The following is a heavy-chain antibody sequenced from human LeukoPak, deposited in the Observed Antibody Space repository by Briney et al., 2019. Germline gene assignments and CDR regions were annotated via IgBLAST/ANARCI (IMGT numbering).Heavy chain of an antibody. J-gene: IGHJ4*02. CDR1: GFTFRNYG. CDR3: AKDALYYYDSSGYWYYFDY. Sequence: GGSLRLSCAASGFTFRNYGMHWVRQAPGKGLEWVAVISSDGNEKYYADSVKGRFTISRDNSKNTLYLEMNNMRPEDTAVYYCAKDALYYYDSSGYWYYFDYWGQGTLVTVSS. CDR2: ISSDGNEK. D-gene: IGHD3-22*01. V-gene: IGHV3-30*18.